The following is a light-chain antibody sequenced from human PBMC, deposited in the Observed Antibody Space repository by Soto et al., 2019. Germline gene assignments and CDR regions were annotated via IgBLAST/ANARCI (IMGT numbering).Light chain of an antibody. V-gene: IGKV2-24*01. Sequence: DIVMTQTPLSLPVTLGQPASISCRSSQSLVHSDGNTYLSWLQQRPGQPPILLIDKSSNRLSGVPDRFSASGAGTDFTLKISRVEADADGVYYCMQATPPFIFGPRNKVDIK. J-gene: IGKJ3*01. CDR1: QSLVHSDGNTY. CDR2: KSS. CDR3: MQATPPFI.